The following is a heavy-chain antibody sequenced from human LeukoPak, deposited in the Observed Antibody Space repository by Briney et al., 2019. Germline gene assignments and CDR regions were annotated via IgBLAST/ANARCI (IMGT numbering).Heavy chain of an antibody. V-gene: IGHV1-18*01. Sequence: ASVKVSCKASGYTFTSYDINWVRQATGQGLEWMGWISAYNGNTNYAQKLQGRVTMTTDTSTSTAYMGLRSLRSDDTAVYYCARVLYYDSSGYQVDAFDIWGQGTMVTVSS. CDR3: ARVLYYDSSGYQVDAFDI. CDR1: GYTFTSYD. CDR2: ISAYNGNT. D-gene: IGHD3-22*01. J-gene: IGHJ3*02.